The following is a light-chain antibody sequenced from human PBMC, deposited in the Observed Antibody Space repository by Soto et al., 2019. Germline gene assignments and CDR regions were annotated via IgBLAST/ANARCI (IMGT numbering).Light chain of an antibody. CDR1: QSVSSSY. J-gene: IGKJ4*01. CDR2: GAS. Sequence: EIVLTQSPGTLSLSPGERATLSCRASQSVSSSYLAWYQQKPGQAPRLLIYGASSRATGIPDRFSGSGSGTDFTLTISRLEPEDFAVYYCQQYGRSPLLTFGGGTKVEIK. V-gene: IGKV3-20*01. CDR3: QQYGRSPLLT.